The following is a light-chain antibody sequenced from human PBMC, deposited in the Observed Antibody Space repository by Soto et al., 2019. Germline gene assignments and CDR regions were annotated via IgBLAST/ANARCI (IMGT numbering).Light chain of an antibody. V-gene: IGLV2-18*02. CDR3: SSYTSSSTLGV. J-gene: IGLJ1*01. Sequence: QSALTQPRSVSGSPGQSVTISCTGTSSDVGSYNRVSWYQQPPGTAPKLMIYEVSNRPSGVPDRFSGSKSGNTASLTISGLQAEDEADYYCSSYTSSSTLGVFGTGTKVTVL. CDR1: SSDVGSYNR. CDR2: EVS.